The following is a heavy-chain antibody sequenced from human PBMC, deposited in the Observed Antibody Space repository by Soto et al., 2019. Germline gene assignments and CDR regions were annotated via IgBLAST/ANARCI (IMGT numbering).Heavy chain of an antibody. CDR3: AKDRKSTIFGVVYYYGMDV. Sequence: GGSLRLSCAASGFTFSSYAMSWVRQAPGKGLDWVSAISGSGGSTYYADSVKGRFTISRDNSKNTLYLQMNSLRAEDTAVYYCAKDRKSTIFGVVYYYGMDVWGQGTTVTVSS. D-gene: IGHD3-3*01. J-gene: IGHJ6*02. CDR1: GFTFSSYA. CDR2: ISGSGGST. V-gene: IGHV3-23*01.